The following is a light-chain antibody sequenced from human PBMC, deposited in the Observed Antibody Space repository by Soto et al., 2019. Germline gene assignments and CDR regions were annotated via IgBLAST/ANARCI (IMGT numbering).Light chain of an antibody. V-gene: IGKV1-5*01. Sequence: DIQMTRSPSTLSASVGDRVTITCRASQSFSSWLAWYQQKPGKAPKLLIYDASSLQIGVPSRFSGSGSGTEFTLTISSLQPDDFATYYCQQYNSFPTFGQGTKVYIK. CDR1: QSFSSW. J-gene: IGKJ1*01. CDR2: DAS. CDR3: QQYNSFPT.